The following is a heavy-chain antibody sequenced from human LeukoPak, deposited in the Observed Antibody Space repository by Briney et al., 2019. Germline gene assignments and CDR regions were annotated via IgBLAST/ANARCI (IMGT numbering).Heavy chain of an antibody. CDR1: GFTFSSYS. CDR2: ISGSSYYI. D-gene: IGHD2-2*01. CDR3: AKDLKYCSSTSCYVIPSMLDP. V-gene: IGHV3-21*01. Sequence: GGSLRLSCAASGFTFSSYSMNWVRQAPGKGLEWVSSISGSSYYIYYADSVKGRFTISRDNAKNSLYLQMNSLRAEDTAVYYCAKDLKYCSSTSCYVIPSMLDPWGQGTLVTVSS. J-gene: IGHJ5*02.